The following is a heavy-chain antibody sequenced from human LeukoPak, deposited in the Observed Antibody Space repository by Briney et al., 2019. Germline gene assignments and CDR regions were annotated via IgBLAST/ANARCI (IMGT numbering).Heavy chain of an antibody. J-gene: IGHJ4*02. D-gene: IGHD3-22*01. CDR1: GYTFTSYG. CDR2: ISAYNGNT. V-gene: IGHV1-18*01. Sequence: GASVKVSCKASGYTFTSYGISWVRQAPGQGLEWMGWISAYNGNTNYAQKLQGRVTMTTDTSASTAYMELRSLRSDDTAVYYCARGNGYYDSSGYYCDYWGQGTLVTVSS. CDR3: ARGNGYYDSSGYYCDY.